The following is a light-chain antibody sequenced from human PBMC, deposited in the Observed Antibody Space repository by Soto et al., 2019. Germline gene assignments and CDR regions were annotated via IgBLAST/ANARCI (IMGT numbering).Light chain of an antibody. J-gene: IGLJ3*02. V-gene: IGLV2-14*01. CDR3: SSYTSTTTVL. Sequence: QSVLTQPASVSGSPGQSITISCTGTSSDVGGYDYVSWYQQYPGKAPKLTILDVSNRPSGVSNRFSGSKSGNTASLTISGLQAEDEADYYCSSYTSTTTVLFGGGTKVTVL. CDR2: DVS. CDR1: SSDVGGYDY.